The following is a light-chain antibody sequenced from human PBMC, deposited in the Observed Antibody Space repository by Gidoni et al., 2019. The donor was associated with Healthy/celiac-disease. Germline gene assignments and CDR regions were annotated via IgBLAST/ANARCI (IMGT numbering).Light chain of an antibody. Sequence: IVMTQSPATLSVSPGERATLSCRASQSVSSTLAWYQQKPGQAPRLLIYGASTSATGIPARFSGSGSGTEFTLTISSLQSEDCAVYYCQQYNNWPPWTFGQGTKVEIK. CDR2: GAS. V-gene: IGKV3-15*01. CDR1: QSVSST. J-gene: IGKJ1*01. CDR3: QQYNNWPPWT.